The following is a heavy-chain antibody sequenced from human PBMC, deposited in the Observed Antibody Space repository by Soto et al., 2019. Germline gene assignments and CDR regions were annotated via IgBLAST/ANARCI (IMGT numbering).Heavy chain of an antibody. CDR2: TYYSSKRYN. CDR3: AGVALFRGMVV. D-gene: IGHD2-21*01. CDR1: GNSVAINIAA. V-gene: IGHV6-1*01. J-gene: IGHJ6*02. Sequence: SQTLSLTCVISGNSVAINIAAWIRVRQSPSRGIEWLGRTYYSSKRYNDYALSVKSRITINADTSKNQFSLHLDSVIPDDTAVDYGAGVALFRGMVVWCPGTLVTVSS.